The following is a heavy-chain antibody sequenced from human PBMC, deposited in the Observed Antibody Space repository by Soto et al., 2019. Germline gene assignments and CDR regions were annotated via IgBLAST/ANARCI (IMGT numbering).Heavy chain of an antibody. CDR1: GFTFSSYA. D-gene: IGHD5-18*01. CDR2: ISGSGGST. V-gene: IGHV3-23*01. J-gene: IGHJ3*02. CDR3: AQGRTGYSLAFDI. Sequence: EVQLLESGGGLVQPGGSLRLACAASGFTFSSYAMSWVRQAPGKGLEWVSAISGSGGSTYYADSVKGRFTISRDNSKNTLYLQMNSLRAEDTAVYYCAQGRTGYSLAFDIWSQGTMVTVSS.